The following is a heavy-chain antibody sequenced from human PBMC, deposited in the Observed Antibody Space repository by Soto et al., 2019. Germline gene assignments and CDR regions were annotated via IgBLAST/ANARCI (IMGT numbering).Heavy chain of an antibody. D-gene: IGHD3-16*02. J-gene: IGHJ4*02. V-gene: IGHV1-2*04. CDR3: ARDLTHYDYVWGSYRSPNYYFDY. Sequence: QVQLVQSGAEVKKPGASVKVSCKASGYTFTGYYMHWVRQAPGQGLEWMGWINPNSGGTNYAQKFQGWVTMTRDTSISTAYMELSRLRSDDTAVYYCARDLTHYDYVWGSYRSPNYYFDYWGQGTLVTVSS. CDR1: GYTFTGYY. CDR2: INPNSGGT.